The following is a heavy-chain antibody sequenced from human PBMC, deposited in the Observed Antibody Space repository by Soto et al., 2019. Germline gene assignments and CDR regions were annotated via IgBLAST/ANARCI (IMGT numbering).Heavy chain of an antibody. Sequence: EVQLLESGGGVVQPGGSLRLSCVASGFNFKKFAMSWVRQAPGEGLEWVSGISCCGGSTSYADSVKGRFSIARDDSTNTLSLQMNNLRVEDTAHYYCAKADGEQWLLPHLDKWGQGTLVTVS. CDR1: GFNFKKFA. J-gene: IGHJ4*02. CDR3: AKADGEQWLLPHLDK. V-gene: IGHV3-23*01. CDR2: ISCCGGST. D-gene: IGHD6-19*01.